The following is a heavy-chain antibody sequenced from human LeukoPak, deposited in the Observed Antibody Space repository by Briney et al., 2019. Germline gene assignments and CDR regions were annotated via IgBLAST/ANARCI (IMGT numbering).Heavy chain of an antibody. CDR2: INRAGIES. J-gene: IGHJ4*02. CDR3: ARVGTWELQRVFDN. CDR1: GFTFTDYW. Sequence: PGGSLRLSCAASGFTFTDYWMTWVRQVPGKGLEWVANINRAGIESYYVDSVKGRFTISRDNAEKSLYLQMDSLRVDDTAVYYCARVGTWELQRVFDNWGKGTLVTVSS. V-gene: IGHV3-7*01. D-gene: IGHD1-26*01.